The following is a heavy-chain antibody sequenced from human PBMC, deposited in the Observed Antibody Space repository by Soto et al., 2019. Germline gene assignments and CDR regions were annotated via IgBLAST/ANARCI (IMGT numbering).Heavy chain of an antibody. V-gene: IGHV4-31*03. CDR2: IYYSGST. Sequence: SETLSLTCTVSGCSISSGGYYWSWIRQHPGKGLEWIGYIYYSGSTYYNQSLKSRVTISVDTSKNQFSLKLSSVTAAATAVYYCARVETRGSAFDIRGQGTMVTVSS. CDR3: ARVETRGSAFDI. D-gene: IGHD1-1*01. CDR1: GCSISSGGYY. J-gene: IGHJ3*02.